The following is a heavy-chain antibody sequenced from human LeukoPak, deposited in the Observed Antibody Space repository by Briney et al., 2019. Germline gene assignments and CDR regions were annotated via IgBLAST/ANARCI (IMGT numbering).Heavy chain of an antibody. CDR3: ARVGAQKGSDY. CDR1: GGSISSYY. D-gene: IGHD1-26*01. CDR2: IYYSGST. Sequence: PSETLSLTCTVSGGSISSYYWSWIRQPPGKGLEWIGYIYYSGSTNYNPSLKSRVTISVDTSKNQFSLKLSSVTAADTAVYYCARVGAQKGSDYWGQGTLVTVSS. V-gene: IGHV4-59*01. J-gene: IGHJ4*02.